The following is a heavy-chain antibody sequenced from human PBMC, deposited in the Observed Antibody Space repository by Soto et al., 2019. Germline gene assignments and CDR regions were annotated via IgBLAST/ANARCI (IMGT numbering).Heavy chain of an antibody. V-gene: IGHV1-18*04. J-gene: IGHJ4*02. CDR2: INPYNGNT. CDR3: ARVPTDSSGYYKYYFDS. D-gene: IGHD3-22*01. CDR1: GYSFINYG. Sequence: ASVKVSCKASGYSFINYGISWVRQAPGQGLEWMGWINPYNGNTNYAQKVQGRVTMTTDTSTSTAYMELKNLRSDDTAVYNCARVPTDSSGYYKYYFDSWGQGTLVTVSS.